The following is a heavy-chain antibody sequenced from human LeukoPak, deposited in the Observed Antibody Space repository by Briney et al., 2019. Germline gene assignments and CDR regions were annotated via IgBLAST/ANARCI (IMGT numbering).Heavy chain of an antibody. J-gene: IGHJ4*02. CDR1: GFTFSSYE. D-gene: IGHD6-19*01. Sequence: GGSLRLSCAASGFTFSSYEMNWVRQAPGKGLEWVSYISSSGSTIYYADSVKGRFTISRDNAKNSLYLQMNSLRAEDTAVYYCARIPIGYDGSGWYGGYYFDYWGQGTLVTVSS. V-gene: IGHV3-48*03. CDR2: ISSSGSTI. CDR3: ARIPIGYDGSGWYGGYYFDY.